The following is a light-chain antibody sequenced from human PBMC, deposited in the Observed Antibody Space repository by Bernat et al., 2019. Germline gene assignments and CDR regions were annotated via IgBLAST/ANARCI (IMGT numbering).Light chain of an antibody. CDR1: QDISNY. CDR3: QQYDNLPPLT. CDR2: DAS. Sequence: DIQMTQSPSSLSASVGDRVTITCQASQDISNYLKWYQQKPGKAPKLLIYDASNLETGVPSRFSGSGSGTDFTFTISSLQPEDIATYYCQQYDNLPPLTFGGGAQVEIK. V-gene: IGKV1-33*01. J-gene: IGKJ4*01.